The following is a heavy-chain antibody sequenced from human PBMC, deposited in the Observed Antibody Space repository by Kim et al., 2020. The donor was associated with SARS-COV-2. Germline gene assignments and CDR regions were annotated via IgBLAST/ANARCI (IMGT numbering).Heavy chain of an antibody. V-gene: IGHV4-59*01. J-gene: IGHJ4*02. CDR2: IYYSGST. CDR3: ARSPLWLPFDY. CDR1: GSSSKSSY. D-gene: IGHD3-10*01. Sequence: TVVGSSSKSSYWTGSRQPPGKGLEWIGYIYYSGSTKYNPSLKSRVTISVDTSKNQFSLKLSSVTAADTAVYYCARSPLWLPFDYWGQGTLAT.